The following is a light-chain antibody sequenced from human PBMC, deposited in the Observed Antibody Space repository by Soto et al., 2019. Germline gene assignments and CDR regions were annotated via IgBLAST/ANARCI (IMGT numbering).Light chain of an antibody. CDR2: DVD. CDR3: TSYTTSSTVV. Sequence: QSALTQPDSVSGSPGQSITISCTGTSSDVGGYNFVSWYQHRPGKAPQLIIYDVDDRPSGVSDRFPGSRSGNTASLTISGLQAEDEANYYCTSYTTSSTVVFGGGTKLTVL. J-gene: IGLJ2*01. V-gene: IGLV2-14*03. CDR1: SSDVGGYNF.